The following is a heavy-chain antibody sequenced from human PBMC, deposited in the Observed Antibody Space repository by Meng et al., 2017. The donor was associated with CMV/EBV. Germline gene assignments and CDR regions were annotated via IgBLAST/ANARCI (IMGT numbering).Heavy chain of an antibody. Sequence: GESLKISCAASGFTFSSYWMSWVRQAPGKGLEWVANVKQDGSEKYYVDSAKGRFTISRDNAKNSLYLQMNSLRAEDTAVYYCARDYDGSGEGYYYGLDVWGQGTTVTVSS. CDR3: ARDYDGSGEGYYYGLDV. CDR1: GFTFSSYW. J-gene: IGHJ6*02. CDR2: VKQDGSEK. D-gene: IGHD3-10*01. V-gene: IGHV3-7*01.